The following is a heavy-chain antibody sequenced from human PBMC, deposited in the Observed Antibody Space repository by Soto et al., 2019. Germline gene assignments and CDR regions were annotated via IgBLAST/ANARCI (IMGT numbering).Heavy chain of an antibody. V-gene: IGHV4-34*01. CDR3: ARTGVTTAKKSVRKGAFDI. J-gene: IGHJ3*02. CDR1: GGSFSGYY. CDR2: INHSGST. D-gene: IGHD4-17*01. Sequence: PSETLSLTCAVYGGSFSGYYWSWIRQPPGKGLEWIGEINHSGSTNYNPSLKSRVTISVDTSKNQFSLKLSSVTAADTAVYYCARTGVTTAKKSVRKGAFDIWGQGTMVTVSS.